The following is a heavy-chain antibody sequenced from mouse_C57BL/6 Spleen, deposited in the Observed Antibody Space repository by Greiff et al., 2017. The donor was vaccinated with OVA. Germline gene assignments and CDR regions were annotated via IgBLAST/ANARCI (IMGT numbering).Heavy chain of an antibody. D-gene: IGHD2-3*01. CDR2: INPNNGGT. CDR3: ARVGYYGGFAY. Sequence: VQLQQSGPELVKPGASVKISCKASGYTFTDYYMNWVKQSHGKSLEWIGDINPNNGGTSYNQKFKGKATLTVDKSSSTAYMELRSLTSEDSAVYYCARVGYYGGFAYWGQGTLVTVSA. J-gene: IGHJ3*01. CDR1: GYTFTDYY. V-gene: IGHV1-26*01.